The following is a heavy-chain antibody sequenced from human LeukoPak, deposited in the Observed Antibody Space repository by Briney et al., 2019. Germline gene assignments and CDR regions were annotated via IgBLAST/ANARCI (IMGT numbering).Heavy chain of an antibody. CDR3: AKGHCSSTTCSLGH. J-gene: IGHJ4*02. CDR2: ISGSDGNT. Sequence: PGGSLRLSCAASGFTFSSYAMSWVRQAAGKGLEWVSVISGSDGNTYYADSVKGRFTISRDNSKNTLYLQMSSLETEDTAVYYCAKGHCSSTTCSLGHWGQGTLVTVSS. D-gene: IGHD2-2*01. V-gene: IGHV3-23*01. CDR1: GFTFSSYA.